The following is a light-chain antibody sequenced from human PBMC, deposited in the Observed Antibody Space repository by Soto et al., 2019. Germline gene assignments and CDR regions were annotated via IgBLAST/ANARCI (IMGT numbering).Light chain of an antibody. CDR2: END. CDR3: GTWDSSLSPGGV. CDR1: SSNIVNNY. V-gene: IGLV1-51*01. Sequence: QSVLTQPPSLSAAPGQMFTISCSGISSNIVNNYVSWYQQLPGTAPKLLIYENDKRASGIPDRFSGSTYGTSATLVITGLQTDDEADYYCGTWDSSLSPGGVFGGGTKVTVL. J-gene: IGLJ3*02.